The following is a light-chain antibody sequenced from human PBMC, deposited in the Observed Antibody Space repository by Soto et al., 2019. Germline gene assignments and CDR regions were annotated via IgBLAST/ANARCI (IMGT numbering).Light chain of an antibody. CDR1: QSISVS. CDR2: DAS. Sequence: IQMTQSPSTLSASVGGTVNISCRASQSISVSLAWYQQKPGKAPRLLIYDASTLQGGVPSRFRGRGSGTEFSLTATSLQRGVFAKYFCQQYDKAWTFGQGTKVDVK. J-gene: IGKJ1*01. V-gene: IGKV1-5*01. CDR3: QQYDKAWT.